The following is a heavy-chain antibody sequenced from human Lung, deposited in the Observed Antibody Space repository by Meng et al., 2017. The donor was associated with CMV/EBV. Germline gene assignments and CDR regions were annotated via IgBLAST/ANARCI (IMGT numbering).Heavy chain of an antibody. J-gene: IGHJ6*02. V-gene: IGHV4-4*02. CDR2: IHHSGRT. Sequence: SXTLSLXCAVSGGFISSSSWWSWVRQPPGKALEWIGEIHHSGRTKYNPSLKSRVIISVDKSKNQFTLNLSSVTAADTAVYFCTREYCSATSCYLVAPGGMDVWCQGTXVTVSS. CDR3: TREYCSATSCYLVAPGGMDV. CDR1: GGFISSSSW. D-gene: IGHD2-2*01.